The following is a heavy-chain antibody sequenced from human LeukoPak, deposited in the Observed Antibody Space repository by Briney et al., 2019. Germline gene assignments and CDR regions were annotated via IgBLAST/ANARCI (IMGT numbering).Heavy chain of an antibody. Sequence: SETLSLTCTVSGGYISSYYWSWIRQPPGKGLEWIGYIYYSGSTYSNPSLKSRVTISVDTSKNQFSLKLSSVTAADTAVYYCARARPGNDGGNFDYWGQGTLVTVSS. CDR3: ARARPGNDGGNFDY. J-gene: IGHJ4*02. CDR2: IYYSGST. V-gene: IGHV4-59*01. CDR1: GGYISSYY. D-gene: IGHD1-1*01.